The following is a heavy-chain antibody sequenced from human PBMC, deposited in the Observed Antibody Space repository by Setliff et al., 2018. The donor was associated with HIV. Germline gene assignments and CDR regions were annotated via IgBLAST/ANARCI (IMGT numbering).Heavy chain of an antibody. V-gene: IGHV1-18*01. Sequence: ASVKVSCKPSGYTFTTYGPSWVRQAPGQGLEWMGWISTYSDETSSSQNLQGRLTMTTDTSASTAYMELSSLRSEDTAVYYCARDQALEMATKWSQGTLVTVSS. CDR1: GYTFTTYG. CDR2: ISTYSDET. J-gene: IGHJ4*02. CDR3: ARDQALEMATK. D-gene: IGHD5-12*01.